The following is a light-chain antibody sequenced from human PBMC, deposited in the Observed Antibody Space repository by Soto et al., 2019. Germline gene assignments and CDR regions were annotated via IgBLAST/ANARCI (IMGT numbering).Light chain of an antibody. J-gene: IGKJ2*03. Sequence: EGVLTQSPGTLSLSPGERAILSCRASQSVSLNYLAWYQQKPGQTPRLLLYGASSRATGIPDRFSGSGSGTDFTLTIGRLEPEDFAVYCCQQYGSAPYSFGQGTKLEIK. CDR1: QSVSLNY. CDR3: QQYGSAPYS. CDR2: GAS. V-gene: IGKV3-20*01.